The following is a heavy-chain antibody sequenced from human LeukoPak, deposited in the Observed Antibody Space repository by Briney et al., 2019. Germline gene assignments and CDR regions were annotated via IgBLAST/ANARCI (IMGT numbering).Heavy chain of an antibody. CDR1: GFTFSSYE. D-gene: IGHD5-12*01. CDR3: ARGPSGYHNT. J-gene: IGHJ4*02. Sequence: PGGSLRLSCAASGFTFSSYEVNWVRQAPGKGLEWVSYISSSGSTIYYADSVKGRFTISRDNSKNTLYLQMNSLRAEDTAVYYCARGPSGYHNTGGQGTLVTVSS. CDR2: ISSSGSTI. V-gene: IGHV3-48*03.